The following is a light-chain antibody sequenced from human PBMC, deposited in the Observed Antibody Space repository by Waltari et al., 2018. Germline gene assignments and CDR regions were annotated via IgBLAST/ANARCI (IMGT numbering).Light chain of an antibody. CDR3: QVWDSSTDVV. J-gene: IGLJ2*01. CDR1: KLGQKY. V-gene: IGLV3-1*01. CDR2: EGN. Sequence: SYDLTQPPSVSVSPGQTASITCSGDKLGQKYVFWYRQKTGQSPVLVMYEGNRRPSGIPERVSGSNSGNTATLTISETQVMDDAYYYCQVWDSSTDVVFGGGTKLTVL.